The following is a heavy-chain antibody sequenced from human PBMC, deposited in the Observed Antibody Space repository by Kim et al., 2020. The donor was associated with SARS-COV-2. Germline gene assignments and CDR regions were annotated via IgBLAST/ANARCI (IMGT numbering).Heavy chain of an antibody. CDR1: GFTFSTYW. CDR3: GRETPQAGYYYMDG. CDR2: IKTDGSDI. V-gene: IGHV3-74*01. Sequence: GGSLRLSCAASGFTFSTYWMHWVRQAPGKGLVWVSRIKTDGSDIKYAASVKGRFTASRDNAKNMLLLLMNSLRAEDTAVYHSGRETPQAGYYYMDGWGKG. J-gene: IGHJ6*03.